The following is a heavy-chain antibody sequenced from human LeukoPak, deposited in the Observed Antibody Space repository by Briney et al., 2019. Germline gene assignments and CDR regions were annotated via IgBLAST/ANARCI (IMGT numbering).Heavy chain of an antibody. CDR1: GYTFDDYG. Sequence: GGSLRLSCAASGYTFDDYGMSWVRQAPGKGLEWVSGINWNGGSTLYADSVKGRFTISRDNAKNSLYVQMNSLRAEDTALYYCVRGESCGYYRHWGQGTLVTVSS. V-gene: IGHV3-20*04. CDR2: INWNGGST. J-gene: IGHJ4*02. D-gene: IGHD3-22*01. CDR3: VRGESCGYYRH.